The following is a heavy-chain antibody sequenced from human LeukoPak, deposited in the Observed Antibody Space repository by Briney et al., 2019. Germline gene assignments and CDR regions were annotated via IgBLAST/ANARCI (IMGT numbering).Heavy chain of an antibody. CDR2: IKGDGSHT. V-gene: IGHV3-74*01. Sequence: GGSLRLSCAASGFRFSNYWMPWVRQAPGKGLVWVSRIKGDGSHTIYADSVKGRFTISRDNAKNTLYLQMKSLRAEDTAVYYCVRDWDHFDFDSWGLGTLVTVSS. CDR1: GFRFSNYW. J-gene: IGHJ5*01. CDR3: VRDWDHFDFDS. D-gene: IGHD3-9*01.